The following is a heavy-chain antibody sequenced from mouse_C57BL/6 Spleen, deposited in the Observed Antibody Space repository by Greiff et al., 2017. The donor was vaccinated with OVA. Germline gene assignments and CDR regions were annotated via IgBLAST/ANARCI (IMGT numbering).Heavy chain of an antibody. CDR1: GYTFTSYT. CDR2: INPSSGYT. J-gene: IGHJ2*01. Sequence: QVQLKESGAELARPGASVKMSCKASGYTFTSYTMHWVKQRPGQGLEWIGYINPSSGYTKYNQKFKDKATLTADKSSSTAYMQLSSLTSEDSAVYYCAREGFITTANYYFDYWGQGTTLTVSS. CDR3: AREGFITTANYYFDY. D-gene: IGHD1-1*01. V-gene: IGHV1-4*01.